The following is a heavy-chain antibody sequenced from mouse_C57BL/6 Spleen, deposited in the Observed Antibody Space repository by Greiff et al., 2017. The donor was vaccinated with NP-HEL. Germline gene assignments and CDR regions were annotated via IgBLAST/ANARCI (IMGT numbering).Heavy chain of an antibody. V-gene: IGHV1-64*01. Sequence: QVQLQQSGAELVKPGASVKLSCKASGYTFTSYWMHWVKQRPGQGLEWIGMIHPNSGSTNYNEKFKSKATLTVDKSSSTAYMQLSSLTSEDSAVYYCARGDYYGSHYAMDYWGQGTSVTVSS. CDR2: IHPNSGST. D-gene: IGHD1-1*01. J-gene: IGHJ4*01. CDR3: ARGDYYGSHYAMDY. CDR1: GYTFTSYW.